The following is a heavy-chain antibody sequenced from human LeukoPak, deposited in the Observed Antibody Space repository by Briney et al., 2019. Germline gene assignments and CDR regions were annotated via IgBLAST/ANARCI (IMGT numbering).Heavy chain of an antibody. V-gene: IGHV3-23*01. Sequence: QSGGSLRLSCAASEFSVGSNYMTWVRQAPGKGLAWVSSISGSGGSTYYADSVKGRFTISRDNAKNTLYLQMNSLRAEDTAVYYCARDGEYYDFWSGYLTYYYYYYMDVWGKGTTVTVSS. J-gene: IGHJ6*03. CDR3: ARDGEYYDFWSGYLTYYYYYYMDV. CDR1: EFSVGSNY. D-gene: IGHD3-3*01. CDR2: ISGSGGST.